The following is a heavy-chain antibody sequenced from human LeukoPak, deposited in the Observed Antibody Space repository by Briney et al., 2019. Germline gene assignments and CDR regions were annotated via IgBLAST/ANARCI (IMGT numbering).Heavy chain of an antibody. CDR2: ISYDGSNK. D-gene: IGHD4-17*01. CDR3: AKDDTSDYGVNWFEP. Sequence: PGGSLRLSCAASGFTFSSYAMHWVRQSPGKGLEWVAVISYDGSNKYYADSVKGRFTIYRDNHKHTLYLQMNSLRAEDTAVYYCAKDDTSDYGVNWFEPWGQGTLVTVSS. V-gene: IGHV3-30*04. J-gene: IGHJ5*02. CDR1: GFTFSSYA.